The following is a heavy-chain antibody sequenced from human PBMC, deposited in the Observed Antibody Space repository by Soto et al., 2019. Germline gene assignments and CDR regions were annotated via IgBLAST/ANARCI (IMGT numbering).Heavy chain of an antibody. CDR2: ISYDGSDK. V-gene: IGHV3-30*18. CDR3: AKVVGSF. CDR1: RFTFSSFA. J-gene: IGHJ4*02. D-gene: IGHD3-10*01. Sequence: TGGSLRLSCAASRFTFSSFAMHWVRQAPGKGLEWVAVISYDGSDKYYADSVEGRFTISRDNSKNTLYLQMNSLRTEDTAVYYCAKVVGSFWGQGTLVTVSS.